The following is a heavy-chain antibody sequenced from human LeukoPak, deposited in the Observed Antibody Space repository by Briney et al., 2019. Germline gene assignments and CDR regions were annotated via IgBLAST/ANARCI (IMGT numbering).Heavy chain of an antibody. CDR3: ARVLGTRQSNWFDP. Sequence: GGSLRLSCATSGFTVSSNYMSWVRQAPGKGLEWVSVIYSGGSTYYADSVKGRFTISRHNSKNTLYLQMNSLRAEDTAVYYCARVLGTRQSNWFDPWGQGTLVTVSS. CDR2: IYSGGST. J-gene: IGHJ5*02. D-gene: IGHD2-2*01. V-gene: IGHV3-53*04. CDR1: GFTVSSNY.